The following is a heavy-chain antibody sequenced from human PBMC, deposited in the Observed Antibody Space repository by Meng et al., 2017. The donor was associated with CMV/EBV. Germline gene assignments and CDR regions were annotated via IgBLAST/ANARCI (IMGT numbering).Heavy chain of an antibody. J-gene: IGHJ5*02. Sequence: ASVKVSCKASGYTFTGYYMHWVRQAPGQGLEWMGWINPNSGGTNYAQKFQGRVTMTRDTSISTAYMELSRLRSDDTAVYYCARMGSRYSSSWYMGSNWFDPWGQGTLVTVSS. D-gene: IGHD6-13*01. V-gene: IGHV1-2*02. CDR2: INPNSGGT. CDR1: GYTFTGYY. CDR3: ARMGSRYSSSWYMGSNWFDP.